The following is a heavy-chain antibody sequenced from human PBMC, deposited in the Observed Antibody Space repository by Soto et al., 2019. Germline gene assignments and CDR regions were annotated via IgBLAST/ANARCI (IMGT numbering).Heavy chain of an antibody. CDR1: GFTFSSYA. D-gene: IGHD3-3*01. CDR3: ARDGGVVSPFDY. Sequence: PGGSLRLSCAASGFTFSSYAMHWVRQAPGKGLEWVAVISYDGSNKYYADSVKGRFTISRDNSKNTLYLQMNSLRAEDTAVYYCARDGGVVSPFDYWGQGTLVTVSS. CDR2: ISYDGSNK. V-gene: IGHV3-30-3*01. J-gene: IGHJ4*02.